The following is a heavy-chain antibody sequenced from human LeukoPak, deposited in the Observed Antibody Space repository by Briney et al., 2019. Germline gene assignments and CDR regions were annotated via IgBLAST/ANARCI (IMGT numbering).Heavy chain of an antibody. D-gene: IGHD3-22*01. CDR1: GFTFDDYG. CDR2: INWNGGST. J-gene: IGHJ6*03. CDR3: ARVLTMTYYYYYMDV. Sequence: PGGSLRLSCAASGFTFDDYGMSWVRQAPGKGLEWVSGINWNGGSTGYADSVKGRFTISRDNAKNSLYLQMNSLRAEDTAVYYCARVLTMTYYYYYMDVWGKGTTVTVSS. V-gene: IGHV3-20*04.